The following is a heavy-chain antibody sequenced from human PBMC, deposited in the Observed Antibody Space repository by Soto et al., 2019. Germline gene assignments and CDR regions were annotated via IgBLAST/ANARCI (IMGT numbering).Heavy chain of an antibody. D-gene: IGHD3-22*01. CDR2: IHWNDDK. CDR3: AHTKDSSGFLTS. V-gene: IGHV2-5*01. Sequence: QITLKESGPTLVKPTQPLTLTCSFSGFSLSAYGVRVIWFRQPQGETLEWLALIHWNDDKRYSPYLKSRLTITKDTSKNQVVLTLTNLDPLDTGTYFCAHTKDSSGFLTSWGQGILVTVSS. CDR1: GFSLSAYGVR. J-gene: IGHJ5*02.